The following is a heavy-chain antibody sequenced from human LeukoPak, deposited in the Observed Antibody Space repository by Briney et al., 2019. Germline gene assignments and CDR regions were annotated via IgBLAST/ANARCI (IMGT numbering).Heavy chain of an antibody. Sequence: GGSLRLSCAASGFTFSSYAMHWVRQAPGKGLEYVSAISSNGGSTYYANSVKGRFTISRDNSKNTLYLQMGSLRAEDMAVYYCARDRGNYYGSGSPYYMDVWGKGTTVTVSS. D-gene: IGHD3-10*01. CDR1: GFTFSSYA. CDR2: ISSNGGST. CDR3: ARDRGNYYGSGSPYYMDV. V-gene: IGHV3-64*01. J-gene: IGHJ6*03.